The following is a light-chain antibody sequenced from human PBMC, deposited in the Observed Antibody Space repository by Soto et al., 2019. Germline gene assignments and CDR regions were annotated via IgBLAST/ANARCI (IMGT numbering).Light chain of an antibody. V-gene: IGKV3-15*01. J-gene: IGKJ1*01. CDR2: GVS. Sequence: DTVMTQSPATLSLSPGETATLSCRASESVGSHLAWYQQIPGQAPRLLIYGVSTRATGIPARFRGSGSETELTLTISSLQSEDFGVYFCQQYDNWPPWTFGQGTKVEI. CDR1: ESVGSH. CDR3: QQYDNWPPWT.